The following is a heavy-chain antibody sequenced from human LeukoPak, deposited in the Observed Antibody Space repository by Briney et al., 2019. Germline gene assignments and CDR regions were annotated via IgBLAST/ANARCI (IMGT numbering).Heavy chain of an antibody. CDR3: ARSKLWETFDY. D-gene: IGHD3-10*01. CDR2: IFYSGTT. J-gene: IGHJ4*02. CDR1: GGSISSYY. Sequence: SETLSLTCTVSGGSISSYYWSWIRQPPGKGLEWIGYIFYSGTTNYNPSLKSRITISLDTSKNQFSLKLSSMTAADTAVYYCARSKLWETFDYWGQGTLVTVSS. V-gene: IGHV4-59*01.